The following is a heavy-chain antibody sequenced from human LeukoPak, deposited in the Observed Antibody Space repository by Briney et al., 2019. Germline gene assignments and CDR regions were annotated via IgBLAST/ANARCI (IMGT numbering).Heavy chain of an antibody. CDR1: GYTFTSYA. CDR3: ARAPGIAEPDGYFMDV. CDR2: INANTGNP. Sequence: GASVKVSCKASGYTFTSYAMNWVRQAPGQGREWMGWINANTGNPTYAQGFTGRFLFSLDTSVTTAYLEISSLQAEDTAVYYCARAPGIAEPDGYFMDVWGKGTTVTISS. V-gene: IGHV7-4-1*02. D-gene: IGHD6-13*01. J-gene: IGHJ6*03.